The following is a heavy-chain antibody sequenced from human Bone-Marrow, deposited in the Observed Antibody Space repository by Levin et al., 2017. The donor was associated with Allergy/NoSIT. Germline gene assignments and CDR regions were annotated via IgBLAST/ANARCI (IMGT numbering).Heavy chain of an antibody. D-gene: IGHD3-10*01. CDR3: GRGPALIPECAGSGGSVDY. CDR1: DYSISSGYY. J-gene: IGHJ4*02. V-gene: IGHV4-38-2*01. CDR2: MYHAGAT. Sequence: PSETLSLTCAVSDYSISSGYYWGWIRQPPGKGLEWIGLMYHAGATYYNPSLKSLVTISVDTYKTQFSLTLHPVTAAATAIYYSGRGPALIPECAGSGGSVDYWGQGTLVTVSS.